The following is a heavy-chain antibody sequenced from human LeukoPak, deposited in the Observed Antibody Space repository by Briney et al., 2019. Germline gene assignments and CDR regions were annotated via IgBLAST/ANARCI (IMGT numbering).Heavy chain of an antibody. CDR1: GFTFSSYA. D-gene: IGHD3-3*01. Sequence: GGSLRLSCAASGFTFSSYAMSWVRQAPGKGLEWASAISGSGGSTYYADSVKGRFTISRDNSKNTLYLQMNSLRAEDTAVYYCARRDFWSGYFTYYFDYWGQGTLVTVSS. V-gene: IGHV3-23*01. CDR3: ARRDFWSGYFTYYFDY. CDR2: ISGSGGST. J-gene: IGHJ4*02.